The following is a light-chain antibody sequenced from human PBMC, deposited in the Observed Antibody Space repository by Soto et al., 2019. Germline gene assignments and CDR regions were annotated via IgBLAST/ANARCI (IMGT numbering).Light chain of an antibody. J-gene: IGKJ4*01. CDR2: GAS. Sequence: IVLTQTPGTLSLSPGDRGTLSCRASQSIDRGYLAWYQQKPGQAPRLLIYGASTRATRVPHRFSGSGSESDFTITISGLEPEDVAVCYCHQYGSSPVTFGGGTKVEIK. V-gene: IGKV3-20*01. CDR1: QSIDRGY. CDR3: HQYGSSPVT.